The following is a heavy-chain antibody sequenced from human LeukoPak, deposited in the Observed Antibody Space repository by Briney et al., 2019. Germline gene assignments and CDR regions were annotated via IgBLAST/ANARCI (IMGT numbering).Heavy chain of an antibody. J-gene: IGHJ5*02. CDR1: GYTLTELS. D-gene: IGHD2-2*02. V-gene: IGHV1-24*01. CDR3: ARESGCSSTSCHKPLNWFDP. Sequence: ASVKVSCKVSGYTLTELSMHWVRQAPGKGLEWMGGFDPEDGETIYAQKFQGRVTMTRDTSTSTVYMELSSLRSEDTAVYYCARESGCSSTSCHKPLNWFDPWGQGTLVTVSS. CDR2: FDPEDGET.